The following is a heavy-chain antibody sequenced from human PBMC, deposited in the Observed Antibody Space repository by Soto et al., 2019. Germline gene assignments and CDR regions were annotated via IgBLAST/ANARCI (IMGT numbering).Heavy chain of an antibody. V-gene: IGHV3-13*01. CDR1: GFTFSSYD. Sequence: GGSMRLSCAASGFTFSSYDMHWVRQATGKGLEWVSAIGTAGDTYYPGSVKGRFTISRENAKNSLYLQMNSLRAGDTAVYYCARSGCDSSGYPYFDYWGQRTLGTVSS. CDR2: IGTAGDT. D-gene: IGHD3-22*01. J-gene: IGHJ4*02. CDR3: ARSGCDSSGYPYFDY.